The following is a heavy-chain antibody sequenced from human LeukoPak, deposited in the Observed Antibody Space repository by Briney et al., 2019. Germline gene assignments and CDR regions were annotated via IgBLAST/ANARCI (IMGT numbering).Heavy chain of an antibody. J-gene: IGHJ4*02. CDR1: GGSISSSNW. D-gene: IGHD5-18*01. V-gene: IGHV4-4*02. CDR2: IYHSGST. CDR3: ARGGAVDTAMDFDY. Sequence: SGTLSLTCAVSGGSISSSNWWSWVRQPPGKGLEWIGEIYHSGSTNYNPSLKSRVTISVDTSKNQFSLKLSSVTAADTAVYYCARGGAVDTAMDFDYWGQGTLVTVSS.